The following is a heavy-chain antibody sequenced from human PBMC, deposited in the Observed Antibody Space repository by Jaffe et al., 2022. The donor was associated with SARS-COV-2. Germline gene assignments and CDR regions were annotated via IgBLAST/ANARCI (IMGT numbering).Heavy chain of an antibody. V-gene: IGHV3-21*01. CDR1: GFTFSSHN. CDR2: ITDSSGTT. J-gene: IGHJ4*02. CDR3: ARSPGTSWLFDY. D-gene: IGHD6-13*01. Sequence: EVQLVESGGGLVKPGGSLRLSCAASGFTFSSHNVNWVRQAPGKGLEWVSSITDSSGTTLYADSVKGRFTISRDNAKNSLYLEMNSLGAEDTAVYYCARSPGTSWLFDYWGQGARVTVSS.